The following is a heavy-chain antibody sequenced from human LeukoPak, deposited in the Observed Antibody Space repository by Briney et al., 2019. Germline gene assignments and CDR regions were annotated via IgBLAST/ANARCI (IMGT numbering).Heavy chain of an antibody. J-gene: IGHJ5*02. CDR1: GYIFTNHY. D-gene: IGHD4-23*01. Sequence: ASVKVSCKSSGYIFTNHYMHWVRQAPGQGLEWMGLINPSGISTLYAEKFRGRIIMTRDMSTATDYMELSSLRSEDTAVYYCARDNSIADRGWWLDPWGQGTLVTVSS. V-gene: IGHV1-46*01. CDR3: ARDNSIADRGWWLDP. CDR2: INPSGIST.